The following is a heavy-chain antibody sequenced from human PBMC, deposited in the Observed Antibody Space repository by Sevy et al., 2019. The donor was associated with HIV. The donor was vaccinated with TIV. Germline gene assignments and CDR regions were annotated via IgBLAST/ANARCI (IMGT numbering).Heavy chain of an antibody. CDR1: GGSISSYY. J-gene: IGHJ4*02. Sequence: SETLSLTCTVPGGSISSYYWSWIRQPPGKGLEWIGYIYYSGSTNYNPSLKSRVTISVDTSKNQFSLKLSSVTAADTAVYYCARGLAGTPYYFDYWGQGTLVTVSS. CDR3: ARGLAGTPYYFDY. CDR2: IYYSGST. V-gene: IGHV4-59*01. D-gene: IGHD2-15*01.